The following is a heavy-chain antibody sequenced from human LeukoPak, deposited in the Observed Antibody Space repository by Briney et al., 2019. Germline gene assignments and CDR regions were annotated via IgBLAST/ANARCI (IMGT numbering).Heavy chain of an antibody. CDR3: ARHRYGSGNLLGYMDV. CDR2: IYSGGST. V-gene: IGHV3-66*04. Sequence: PGGSLRLSCAASGFTVSSNYMSWVRQAPGKGPEWVSVIYSGGSTYYADSVKGRFTISRDNSKNTLYPQMNSLRAEDTAVYYCARHRYGSGNLLGYMDVWGKGTTVTISS. J-gene: IGHJ6*03. CDR1: GFTVSSNY. D-gene: IGHD3-10*01.